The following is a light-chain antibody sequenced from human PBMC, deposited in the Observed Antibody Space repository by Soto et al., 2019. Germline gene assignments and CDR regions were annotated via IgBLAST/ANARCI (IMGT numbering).Light chain of an antibody. J-gene: IGKJ1*01. V-gene: IGKV1-39*01. CDR3: QQAYSSPRT. CDR2: GAS. CDR1: QSISSY. Sequence: DIQMTQSPSSLSASVGDRFTITCRASQSISSYLNWYQQKPGKAPELLIYGASTLQSGVPSRFSGSGSGTAFTLTISSLQIEDFATYFCQQAYSSPRTFGQGTRVEIK.